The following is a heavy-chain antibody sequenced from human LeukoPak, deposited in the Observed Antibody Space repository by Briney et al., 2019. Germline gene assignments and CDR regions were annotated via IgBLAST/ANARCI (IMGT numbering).Heavy chain of an antibody. J-gene: IGHJ4*02. V-gene: IGHV3-30*01. CDR3: ARVSGHSYGDHDY. D-gene: IGHD5-18*01. CDR2: ISHDGSNK. CDR1: GFTFSSYA. Sequence: PGGSLRLSCAASGFTFSSYAMHWVRQAPGKGLQWVALISHDGSNKYYADSVRGRFTISRDNSKNTLYLQMNSLRAEDTAVYYCARVSGHSYGDHDYWGQGTLVTVSS.